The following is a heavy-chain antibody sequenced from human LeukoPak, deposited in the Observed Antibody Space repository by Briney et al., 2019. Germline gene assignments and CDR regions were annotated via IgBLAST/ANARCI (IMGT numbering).Heavy chain of an antibody. J-gene: IGHJ5*02. V-gene: IGHV4-34*01. CDR2: INHSGST. CDR1: GGSISGYY. CDR3: ARQGPWRNWFDP. Sequence: PSETLSLTCTVSGGSISGYYWSWIRQPPGKGLEWIGEINHSGSTNYNPSLKSRVTISVDTSKNQFSLKLSSVTAADTAVYYCARQGPWRNWFDPWGQGTLVTVSS.